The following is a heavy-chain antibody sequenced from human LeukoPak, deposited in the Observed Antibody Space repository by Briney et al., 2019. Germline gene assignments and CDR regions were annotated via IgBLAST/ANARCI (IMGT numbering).Heavy chain of an antibody. CDR3: ARDHYYDSSGYFDY. Sequence: SVKVSCKASGYTFTDYYMHWVRQAPGQGLEWMGWINPNSGGTNYAQKFQGRVTMTRDTSISTAYMELSRLRSDDTAVYYCARDHYYDSSGYFDYWGQGTLVSVSS. V-gene: IGHV1-2*02. CDR2: INPNSGGT. J-gene: IGHJ4*02. CDR1: GYTFTDYY. D-gene: IGHD3-22*01.